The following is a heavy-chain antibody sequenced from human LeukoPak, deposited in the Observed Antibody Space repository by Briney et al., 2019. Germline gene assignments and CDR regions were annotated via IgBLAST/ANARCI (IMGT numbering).Heavy chain of an antibody. V-gene: IGHV1-69*01. CDR2: IIPIFGTA. J-gene: IGHJ4*02. Sequence: SVKVSCKACGGTFSRYAISWVRQAPGQGLEWMGGIIPIFGTANYAQKFQGRVTITADESTSTAYMELSSLRSEDTAVYYCARTLSGHYDVLTSYEFGYFDYWGQGTLVTVSS. CDR1: GGTFSRYA. D-gene: IGHD3-9*01. CDR3: ARTLSGHYDVLTSYEFGYFDY.